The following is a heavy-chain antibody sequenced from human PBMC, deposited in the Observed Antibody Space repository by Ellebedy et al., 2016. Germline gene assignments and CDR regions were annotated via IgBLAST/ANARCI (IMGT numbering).Heavy chain of an antibody. CDR2: IYYSGST. J-gene: IGHJ4*02. V-gene: IGHV4-39*07. CDR3: AATRAVAGILRLY. CDR1: GGSISSSSYY. D-gene: IGHD6-19*01. Sequence: SETLSLTCTVSGGSISSSSYYWGWIRQPPGKGLEWIGSIYYSGSTYYNPSLKSRVTISVDTSKNQFSLKLSSVTAADTAVYYCAATRAVAGILRLYWGQGTLVTVSS.